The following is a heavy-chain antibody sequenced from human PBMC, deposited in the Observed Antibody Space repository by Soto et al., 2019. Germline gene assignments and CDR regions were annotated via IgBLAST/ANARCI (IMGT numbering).Heavy chain of an antibody. J-gene: IGHJ4*01. CDR3: AKGRDGYNPFDY. Sequence: HPGGSRRRSCAASGFTFDYYAMHWVRQAPGKGLEWVSGISWNSGNIGYADSVKGRFTISRDNAKNSLSLQMSSLRAEDTALYYCAKGRDGYNPFDYWGHGSLVTVFS. D-gene: IGHD5-12*01. CDR2: ISWNSGNI. V-gene: IGHV3-9*01. CDR1: GFTFDYYA.